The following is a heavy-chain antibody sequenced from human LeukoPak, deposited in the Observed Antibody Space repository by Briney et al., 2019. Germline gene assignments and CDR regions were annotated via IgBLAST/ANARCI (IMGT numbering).Heavy chain of an antibody. CDR3: ATDGDYSGWFDP. CDR2: ISSSSTI. D-gene: IGHD4-17*01. J-gene: IGHJ5*02. V-gene: IGHV3-69-1*01. CDR1: GGSISSSSYY. Sequence: PSETLSLTCTVSGGSISSSSYYWGWVRQAPGKGLEWVSYISSSSTIYYADSVKGRFTISRDNAKNSLYLQMDSLRDEDTAVYYCATDGDYSGWFDPWGQGTLVTVSS.